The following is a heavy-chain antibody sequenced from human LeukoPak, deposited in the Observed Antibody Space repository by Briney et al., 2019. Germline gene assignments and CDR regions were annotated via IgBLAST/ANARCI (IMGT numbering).Heavy chain of an antibody. CDR3: ARDGYGSLVYFDY. Sequence: ASVKVSCKASGYTFTGYYIHWVRQAPGQGLEWMGWINPHSGGTNYAQKFQGGVTMTRDMSITTAYMELSSLRSDDTAVYYCARDGYGSLVYFDYWGQGTLVTVSS. V-gene: IGHV1-2*02. CDR1: GYTFTGYY. D-gene: IGHD3-10*01. CDR2: INPHSGGT. J-gene: IGHJ4*02.